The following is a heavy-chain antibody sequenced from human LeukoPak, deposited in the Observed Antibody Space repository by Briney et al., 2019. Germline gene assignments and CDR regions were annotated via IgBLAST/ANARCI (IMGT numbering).Heavy chain of an antibody. V-gene: IGHV3-23*01. CDR1: GFTFSNHA. Sequence: PGGSLRLSCVTSGFTFSNHAMHWVRQAPGKGLEWVSGISGSGDNTYYADSVKGRFTISRDNSKNTLYVQVNSLGTEDTAAYYCAKGSYYDSSGSFYFDYWGQGTLVTVSS. D-gene: IGHD3-22*01. CDR2: ISGSGDNT. J-gene: IGHJ4*02. CDR3: AKGSYYDSSGSFYFDY.